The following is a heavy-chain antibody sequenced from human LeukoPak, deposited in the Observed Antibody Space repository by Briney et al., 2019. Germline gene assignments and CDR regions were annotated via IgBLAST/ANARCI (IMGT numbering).Heavy chain of an antibody. V-gene: IGHV4-39*07. CDR2: MWFGATT. Sequence: SETLSLTCTVSGDSISSSNSYWGWIRQPPGKGLEWIGSMWFGATTSYDPSLKSRVTISIDPSKNQFSLKLSSVTAADTALYYCARGRRGSYFQDYWGHGTLVTVSS. D-gene: IGHD1-26*01. CDR1: GDSISSSNSY. CDR3: ARGRRGSYFQDY. J-gene: IGHJ4*01.